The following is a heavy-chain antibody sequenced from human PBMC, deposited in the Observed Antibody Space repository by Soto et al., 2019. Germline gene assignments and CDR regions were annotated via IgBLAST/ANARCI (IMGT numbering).Heavy chain of an antibody. Sequence: AEVKVSCKASAYTFTGYYKNWVRQAPGQGLEWMGWINPNSGGTNYAQKFQGRVTMTRDTSISTAYMELSRLRSDDTAVYYCAIRPAVAGTRQFDYWGQGTLVTVSS. J-gene: IGHJ4*02. CDR3: AIRPAVAGTRQFDY. CDR2: INPNSGGT. CDR1: AYTFTGYY. D-gene: IGHD6-19*01. V-gene: IGHV1-2*02.